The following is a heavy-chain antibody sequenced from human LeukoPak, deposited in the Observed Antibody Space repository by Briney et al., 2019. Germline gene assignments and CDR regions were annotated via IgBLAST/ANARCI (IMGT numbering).Heavy chain of an antibody. CDR3: ARGTYSSSWYPVDY. Sequence: GGSLRLSCVASGFTFSSYAMHWVRQAPGKGLEWVAVISYDGSNKYYADSVKGRFTISRDNSKNTLYLQMNSLRAEDTAVYYCARGTYSSSWYPVDYWGQGTLVTVSS. CDR2: ISYDGSNK. J-gene: IGHJ4*02. CDR1: GFTFSSYA. D-gene: IGHD6-13*01. V-gene: IGHV3-30*01.